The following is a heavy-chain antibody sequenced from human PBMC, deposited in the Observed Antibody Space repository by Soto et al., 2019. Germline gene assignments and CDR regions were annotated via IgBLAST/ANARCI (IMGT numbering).Heavy chain of an antibody. CDR1: GFTFSSYA. J-gene: IGHJ6*03. CDR2: ISGSGGST. V-gene: IGHV3-23*01. CDR3: AKCLSSPDPNWNSDLYYYYMDV. Sequence: GGSLRLSCAASGFTFSSYAMSWVRQAPGKGLEWVSAISGSGGSTYYADSVKGRFTISRDNSKNTLYLQMNSLRAEDTAVYYCAKCLSSPDPNWNSDLYYYYMDVWGKGTTVTVSS. D-gene: IGHD1-7*01.